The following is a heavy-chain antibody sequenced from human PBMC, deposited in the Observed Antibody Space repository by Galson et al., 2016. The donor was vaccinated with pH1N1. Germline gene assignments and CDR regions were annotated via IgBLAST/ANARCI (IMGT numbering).Heavy chain of an antibody. CDR1: GGTLSSYA. CDR2: ILPILGIP. CDR3: ARDREDYWSGYLFDY. J-gene: IGHJ4*02. Sequence: SVKVSCKASGGTLSSYAISWVRQAPGQGLEWMGNILPILGIPDYAQKFQDRVKITADKSTNTAYLELSSLRSEDTAVYYCARDREDYWSGYLFDYWDQG. D-gene: IGHD3-3*01. V-gene: IGHV1-69*04.